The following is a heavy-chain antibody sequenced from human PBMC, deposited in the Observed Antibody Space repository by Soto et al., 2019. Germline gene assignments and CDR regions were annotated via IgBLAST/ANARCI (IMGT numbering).Heavy chain of an antibody. D-gene: IGHD6-13*01. CDR2: IYSGGST. V-gene: IGHV3-53*04. CDR3: ASPDPYSSSWGYYYYGMDV. J-gene: IGHJ6*02. Sequence: PGGSLRLSCAASGFTVSSNYMSWVRQAPGKGLEWVSVIYSGGSTYYADSVKGRFTISRHNSKNTLYLQMNSLRAEDTAVYYCASPDPYSSSWGYYYYGMDVWGQGTTVTVSS. CDR1: GFTVSSNY.